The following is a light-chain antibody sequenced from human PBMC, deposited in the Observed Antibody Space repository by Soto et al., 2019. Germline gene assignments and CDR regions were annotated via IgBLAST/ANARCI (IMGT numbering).Light chain of an antibody. CDR3: QQSYTTPIT. CDR2: AAS. V-gene: IGKV1-39*01. Sequence: EIQMTQSPSSLSASVADRVTITCRASQSIKNYLNWYQQKPGKAPKLLIYAASSLQSGVPSRFSGSGSGTDFTLTISSLQPEDFATYYCQQSYTTPITFGQGTKVDIK. CDR1: QSIKNY. J-gene: IGKJ1*01.